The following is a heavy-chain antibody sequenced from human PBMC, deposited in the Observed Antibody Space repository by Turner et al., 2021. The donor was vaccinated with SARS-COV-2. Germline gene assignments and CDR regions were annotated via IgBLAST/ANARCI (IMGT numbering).Heavy chain of an antibody. CDR2: MYYSGST. V-gene: IGHV4-59*08. CDR3: ARQDTYGMDSSGYGFYFDY. Sequence: QVQLQESGPGLVKPSETLSLTCTVSGCSISSHYWSWIRQPPGKGLEWIGYMYYSGSTNYNPSLKSRVTISVDTSKNQFSLKLSSVTASDTAVYSCARQDTYGMDSSGYGFYFDYWGQGTLVTVSS. J-gene: IGHJ4*02. CDR1: GCSISSHY. D-gene: IGHD5-18*01.